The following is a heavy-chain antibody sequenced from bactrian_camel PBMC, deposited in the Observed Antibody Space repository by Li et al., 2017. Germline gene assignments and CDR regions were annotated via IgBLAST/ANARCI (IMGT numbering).Heavy chain of an antibody. V-gene: IGHV3S53*01. CDR3: AKAVGRGPYELDY. J-gene: IGHJ4*01. CDR2: IESDGTT. D-gene: IGHD6*01. Sequence: HVQLVESGGGSVQSGGSLRLSCAASGGTASIHCMAWFRQAPGKEREGIATIESDGTTSYAESVKGRFTISRDNAKNTVYLQLKSLNIEDMAMYYCAKAVGRGPYELDYWGQGTQVTVS. CDR1: GGTASIHC.